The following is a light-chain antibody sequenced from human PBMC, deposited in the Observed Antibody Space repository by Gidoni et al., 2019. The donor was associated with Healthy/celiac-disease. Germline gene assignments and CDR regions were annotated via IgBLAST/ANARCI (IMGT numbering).Light chain of an antibody. CDR2: AAS. CDR3: QQSYSTPPT. V-gene: IGKV1-39*01. Sequence: DIQMTKSPSSLYASVGDRVTITCRASQSISSYLNWYQQKPGKAPKLLIYAASSLQSGVPSRFSGSGSGTDFTLTISSLQPEDFATYYCQQSYSTPPTFGGGTKVEIK. CDR1: QSISSY. J-gene: IGKJ4*01.